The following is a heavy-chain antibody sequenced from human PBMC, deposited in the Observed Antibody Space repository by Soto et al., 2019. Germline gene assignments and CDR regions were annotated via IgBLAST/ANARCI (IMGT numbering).Heavy chain of an antibody. V-gene: IGHV4-39*01. J-gene: IGHJ4*02. D-gene: IGHD7-27*01. CDR3: ARHGPTWVAQVLYFDY. CDR2: IYYSGTT. Sequence: QLQLQESGPRLVKPSETLSLTCTVSGGSITSSHYYWGWIRQPPGKGLEWIGTIYYSGTTSYHPSLKRRVTISADTSKSKFSLRLSSVTAADTAVYYCARHGPTWVAQVLYFDYWGQGALVTVSS. CDR1: GGSITSSHYY.